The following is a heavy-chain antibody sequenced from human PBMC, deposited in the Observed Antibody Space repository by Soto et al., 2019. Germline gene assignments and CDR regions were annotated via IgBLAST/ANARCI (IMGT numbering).Heavy chain of an antibody. CDR1: GGSISSTNW. CDR3: ARAYDYSSNWFDP. Sequence: QVQLQESGPGLVQPSGTLSLTCAVSGGSISSTNWWSWVRQPPGKGLEWIGEVYHSGRDNYNPALKSRVIISVDKCKSQFSLKLSSVTAAHTAVYYCARAYDYSSNWFDPWGQGTLVTVSS. V-gene: IGHV4-4*02. CDR2: VYHSGRD. D-gene: IGHD4-4*01. J-gene: IGHJ5*02.